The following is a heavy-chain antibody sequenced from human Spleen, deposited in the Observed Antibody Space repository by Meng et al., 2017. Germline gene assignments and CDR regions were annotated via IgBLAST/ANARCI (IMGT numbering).Heavy chain of an antibody. D-gene: IGHD4-23*01. CDR1: AYGFTTYD. CDR3: ASPVTTVAV. Sequence: QVQLVQSGAEMKKPGASVKVSCKASAYGFTTYDIHWVRLAPGQRLEWMGWIKAGNGNTKYAQKFQGRFTMTTDTSTTTAYMELSGLRSEDTAVYYCASPVTTVAVWGQGTLVTVSS. J-gene: IGHJ4*02. V-gene: IGHV1-3*01. CDR2: IKAGNGNT.